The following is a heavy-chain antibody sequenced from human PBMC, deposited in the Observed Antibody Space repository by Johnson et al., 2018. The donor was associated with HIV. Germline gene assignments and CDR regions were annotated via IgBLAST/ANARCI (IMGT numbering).Heavy chain of an antibody. CDR1: GLIFSNFA. CDR3: ATSMGATALAFDI. V-gene: IGHV3-30*04. D-gene: IGHD1-26*01. CDR2: ISYDGSNK. Sequence: QMQLVESGGGVVQPGRSLRLSCAGSGLIFSNFAMHWVRQAPGKGLEWVAVISYDGSNKYYVDSVKGRFTISRDNSKNTLYLQMNSLRSEDTAVYYCATSMGATALAFDIWGQGTMVTVSS. J-gene: IGHJ3*02.